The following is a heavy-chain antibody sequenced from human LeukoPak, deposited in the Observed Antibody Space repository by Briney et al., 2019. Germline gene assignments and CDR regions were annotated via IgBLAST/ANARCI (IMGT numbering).Heavy chain of an antibody. D-gene: IGHD6-25*01. Sequence: PGGSLRLSCAASGFTFSLYEMNWVRQAPVKGLEWVSYISGGGETRYYADSVKGRFTISRDNGKNSLYLQMNSLRAEDTAVYYCARDASGHDLPFDYWGQRTLVTVSS. CDR1: GFTFSLYE. J-gene: IGHJ4*02. CDR3: ARDASGHDLPFDY. V-gene: IGHV3-48*03. CDR2: ISGGGETR.